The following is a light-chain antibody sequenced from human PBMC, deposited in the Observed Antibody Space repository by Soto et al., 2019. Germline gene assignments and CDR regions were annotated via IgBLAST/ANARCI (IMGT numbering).Light chain of an antibody. CDR3: QQYSNAIRWT. Sequence: IVMKHSPSTLSVSKAERATLSCRASQSVSSNLAWHQQKPGQAPRILMYDASTRATGIPARFSGSGSGTEFTLTISRREPEDFAMYFFQQYSNAIRWTFSRGTKVEIK. CDR2: DAS. CDR1: QSVSSN. V-gene: IGKV3-15*01. J-gene: IGKJ1*01.